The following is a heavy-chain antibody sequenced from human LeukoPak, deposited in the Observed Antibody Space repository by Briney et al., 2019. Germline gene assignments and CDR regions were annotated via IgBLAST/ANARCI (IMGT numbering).Heavy chain of an antibody. CDR3: ARAFRYFDWLVGTFDI. D-gene: IGHD3-9*01. Sequence: SETLSLTCTVSGGSISSGDYYWSWIRQPPGKGLEWIGYIYYSGSTYYNPSLKSRVTISVDTSKNQFSLKLSSVTAADTAVYYCARAFRYFDWLVGTFDIWGQGTTVTVSS. CDR1: GGSISSGDYY. J-gene: IGHJ3*02. V-gene: IGHV4-30-4*01. CDR2: IYYSGST.